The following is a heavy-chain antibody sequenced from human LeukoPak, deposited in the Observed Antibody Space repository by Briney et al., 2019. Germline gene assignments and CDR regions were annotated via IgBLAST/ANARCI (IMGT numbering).Heavy chain of an antibody. V-gene: IGHV3-9*01. J-gene: IGHJ4*02. Sequence: GGSLRLSCAASGFTFDDYAMHWVRQAPGKGLERVSGISWNSGSIGYADSVKGRFTISRDNAKNSLYLQMNSLRAEDTALYYCAKGSPGCYFDYWGQGTLVTVSS. CDR3: AKGSPGCYFDY. CDR2: ISWNSGSI. CDR1: GFTFDDYA. D-gene: IGHD7-27*01.